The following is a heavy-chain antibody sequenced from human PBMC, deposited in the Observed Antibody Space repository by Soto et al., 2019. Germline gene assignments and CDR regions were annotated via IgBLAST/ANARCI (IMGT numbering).Heavy chain of an antibody. CDR3: ATDQPTRYCSSNSCYNYYGMDV. Sequence: SETLSLTCTVSGGSVSSGSYYWSWIRQPPGKGLEWIGYIYYSGSTNYNPSLKSRVTISVDTSKNQFSLKLSSVTAADTAVYYCATDQPTRYCSSNSCYNYYGMDVWGQGTTVTVSS. CDR2: IYYSGST. J-gene: IGHJ6*02. CDR1: GGSVSSGSYY. V-gene: IGHV4-61*01. D-gene: IGHD2-2*01.